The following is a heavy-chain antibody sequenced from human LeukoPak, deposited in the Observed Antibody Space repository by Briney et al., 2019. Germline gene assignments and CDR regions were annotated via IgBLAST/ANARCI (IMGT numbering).Heavy chain of an antibody. V-gene: IGHV4-59*01. D-gene: IGHD6-19*01. CDR3: ARVRIAVAGNYYYYYGMDV. CDR2: IYYTGST. Sequence: SETLSLTCTVSGGSISSYYWSWIRQSPGKGLEWIGYIYYTGSTKYNPSLKSRVTISLDTSKNQVSLRLSSVTAADTAVYYCARVRIAVAGNYYYYYGMDVWGQGTTVTVSS. J-gene: IGHJ6*02. CDR1: GGSISSYY.